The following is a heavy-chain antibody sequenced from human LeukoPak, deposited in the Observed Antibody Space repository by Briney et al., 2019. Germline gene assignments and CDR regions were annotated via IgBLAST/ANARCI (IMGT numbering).Heavy chain of an antibody. CDR1: GVSFSGYY. V-gene: IGHV4-59*01. J-gene: IGHJ4*02. CDR3: ARLHQLGGLYYYDSSGSPYFDY. D-gene: IGHD3-22*01. CDR2: IYYSGST. Sequence: SETLSLTCAVYGVSFSGYYWSWIRQPPGKGLEWIGYIYYSGSTNYNPSLKSRVTISVDTSKNQFSLKLSSVTAADTAVYYCARLHQLGGLYYYDSSGSPYFDYWGQGTLVTVSS.